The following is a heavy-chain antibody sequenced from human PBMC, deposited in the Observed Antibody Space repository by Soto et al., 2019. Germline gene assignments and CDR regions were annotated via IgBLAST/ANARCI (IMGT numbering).Heavy chain of an antibody. Sequence: SETLSLTCTVSGGSISSSSYYWGWIRQPPGKGLEWIGSIYYSGSTYYNPSLKSRVTISVDTSKNQFSLKLSSVTAADTAVYYCAREQLVTYYYYGMDVWGQGTTVTVSS. J-gene: IGHJ6*02. V-gene: IGHV4-39*02. CDR3: AREQLVTYYYYGMDV. D-gene: IGHD6-13*01. CDR1: GGSISSSSYY. CDR2: IYYSGST.